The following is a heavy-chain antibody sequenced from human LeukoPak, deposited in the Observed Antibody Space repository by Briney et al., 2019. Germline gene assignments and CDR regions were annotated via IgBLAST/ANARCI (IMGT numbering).Heavy chain of an antibody. D-gene: IGHD6-19*01. V-gene: IGHV4-34*01. CDR2: IDHSGST. CDR1: GGSSSGYY. CDR3: ATEYSSGWSTAPMDV. Sequence: SETLSLTCAVYGGSSSGYYWSWIRQPPGKGLEWIGEIDHSGSTNYNPSLKSRVTISVDTSKNQFSLKLSSVTAADTAVYYCATEYSSGWSTAPMDVWGKGTTVTVSS. J-gene: IGHJ6*03.